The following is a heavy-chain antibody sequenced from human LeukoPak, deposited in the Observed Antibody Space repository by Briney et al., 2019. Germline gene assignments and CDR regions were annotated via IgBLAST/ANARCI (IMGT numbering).Heavy chain of an antibody. CDR2: IRYDGINK. V-gene: IGHV3-30*02. D-gene: IGHD3-22*01. Sequence: GGSLRLSCEASGFTFSSYGMHWVRQAPCKGLEWVTFIRYDGINKYYADSVKGRFTISRDNSKNTLYLQMDSLRPEDTAVYYCAKDDTMIVVVMFDYWGQGTLVTVSS. CDR1: GFTFSSYG. CDR3: AKDDTMIVVVMFDY. J-gene: IGHJ4*02.